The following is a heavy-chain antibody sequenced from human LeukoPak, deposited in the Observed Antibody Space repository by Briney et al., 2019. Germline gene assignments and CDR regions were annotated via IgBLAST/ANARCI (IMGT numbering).Heavy chain of an antibody. V-gene: IGHV3-7*01. CDR2: IKQDGSEK. D-gene: IGHD3-16*01. CDR1: GLTFSNYW. Sequence: PGGSLRLSCAGSGLTFSNYWMDWVRQAPGKGLEGVANIKQDGSEKNYVDSGKGRFIISRDNAKNSLYLQMNTLRADDTAVYYCARDGFGTGSNWGQGTLVTVSS. CDR3: ARDGFGTGSN. J-gene: IGHJ4*02.